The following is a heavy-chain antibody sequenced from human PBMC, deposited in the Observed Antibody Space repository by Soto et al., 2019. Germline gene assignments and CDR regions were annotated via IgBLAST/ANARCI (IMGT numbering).Heavy chain of an antibody. V-gene: IGHV5-51*01. CDR1: GFSFSSYW. CDR2: IYPRDSDT. J-gene: IGHJ3*02. D-gene: IGHD3-3*01. Sequence: HGESLKISCKGSGFSFSSYWIGWVRQMPGKGLECMGIIYPRDSDTRYNPSFQGQVTISVDTSISTAYLQWSSLRTSDTAMYYCTRTGVSSTFEIWGQGTMVTVSS. CDR3: TRTGVSSTFEI.